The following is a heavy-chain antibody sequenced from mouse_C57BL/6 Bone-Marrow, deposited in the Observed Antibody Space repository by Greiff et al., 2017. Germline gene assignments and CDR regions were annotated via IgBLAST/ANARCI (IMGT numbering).Heavy chain of an antibody. CDR1: GYTFTSYW. CDR3: ARWDYGSSLGYWYFDV. V-gene: IGHV1-55*01. J-gene: IGHJ1*03. D-gene: IGHD1-1*01. CDR2: IYPGSGST. Sequence: QVQLQQSGAELVKPGASVKMSCKASGYTFTSYWITWVKQRPGQGLEWIGDIYPGSGSTNYNEKFKSQATLTVDTASSTAYMQLSSLTSEDSAVYYCARWDYGSSLGYWYFDVWGTGTTVTVSS.